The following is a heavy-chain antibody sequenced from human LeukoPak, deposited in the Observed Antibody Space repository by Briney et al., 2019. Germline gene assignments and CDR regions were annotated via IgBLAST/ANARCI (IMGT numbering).Heavy chain of an antibody. CDR3: TRDICGSGGSCYAPGAFDI. J-gene: IGHJ3*02. Sequence: GGSLRLSCAASGFTFSSYGMHWVRQAPGKGLEWVAVISYDGSNKYYADSVKGRFTISRDNSKNTLYLQMNSLRAEDTAVYYCTRDICGSGGSCYAPGAFDIWGQGTMVTVSS. D-gene: IGHD2-15*01. CDR1: GFTFSSYG. CDR2: ISYDGSNK. V-gene: IGHV3-30*03.